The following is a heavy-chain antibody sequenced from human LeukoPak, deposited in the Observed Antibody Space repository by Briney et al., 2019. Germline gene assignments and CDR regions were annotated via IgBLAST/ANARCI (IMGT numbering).Heavy chain of an antibody. V-gene: IGHV1-8*01. Sequence: ASVKVSCKASGYTFTSYDINWVRQATGQGLEWMGWMNPNSGNTGYAQKFQGRVTMTRNTSISTAYMELSSLRSDDTAVYYCARRRIAVAGLLDYWGQGTLVTVSS. J-gene: IGHJ4*02. CDR1: GYTFTSYD. D-gene: IGHD6-19*01. CDR3: ARRRIAVAGLLDY. CDR2: MNPNSGNT.